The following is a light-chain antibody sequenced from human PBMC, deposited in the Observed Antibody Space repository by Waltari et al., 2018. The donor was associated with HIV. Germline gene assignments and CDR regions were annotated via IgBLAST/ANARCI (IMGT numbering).Light chain of an antibody. CDR3: ATWHDRLWV. CDR2: NNN. CDR1: RSNIGSNS. J-gene: IGLJ3*02. V-gene: IGLV1-47*02. Sequence: QSVLIQPPSASGAPGQRVTISCSGRRSNIGSNSVTWYQQLPGAAPRLLVYNNNQRPSGVHARFSASKSGTSAFLAITGLRSDDEAEYYCATWHDRLWVFGGGTKVTVL.